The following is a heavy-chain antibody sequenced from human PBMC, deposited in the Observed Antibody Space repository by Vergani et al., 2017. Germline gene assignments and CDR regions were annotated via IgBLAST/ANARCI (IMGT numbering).Heavy chain of an antibody. CDR2: IDSDGST. J-gene: IGHJ4*02. V-gene: IGHV3-66*02. D-gene: IGHD6-19*01. CDR3: ARAPSSGWFYYFDY. Sequence: EVQLVESGGGLVQPGGSLRLSCAASGFIVSSNYMSWVRQAPGKGLEWVSLIDSDGSTYYADSVKGRLTISRDISKNTLYLQMNSLRAEDTAVYYCARAPSSGWFYYFDYWGQGTLVTVSS. CDR1: GFIVSSNY.